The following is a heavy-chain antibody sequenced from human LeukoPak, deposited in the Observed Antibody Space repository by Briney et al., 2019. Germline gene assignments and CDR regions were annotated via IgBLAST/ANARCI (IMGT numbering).Heavy chain of an antibody. J-gene: IGHJ4*02. CDR2: IYSGGET. CDR3: ARVLHGYCSGTSCAYSLDY. Sequence: GGSLRLSCAASGFTVSRNYMSWVRQAPGKGLEWVSVIYSGGETYYADSVKGRYTISRDNFKNTLYLQMNSLRAEDTAVYYCARVLHGYCSGTSCAYSLDYWGQGTLVTVSS. D-gene: IGHD2-2*03. V-gene: IGHV3-66*01. CDR1: GFTVSRNY.